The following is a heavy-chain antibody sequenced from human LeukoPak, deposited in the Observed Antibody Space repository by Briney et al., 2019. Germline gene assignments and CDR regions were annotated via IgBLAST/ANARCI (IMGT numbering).Heavy chain of an antibody. CDR3: AREYCGGDCYSDY. CDR1: GFTFSSYG. V-gene: IGHV3-21*01. Sequence: GGTLRLSCVASGFTFSSYGMSWVRQAPGKGLEWVATISGISGNTHYADSVRGRFTISRDNAKNSLYLQMNSLRAEDTAVYYCAREYCGGDCYSDYWGQGTLVTVSS. CDR2: ISGISGNT. D-gene: IGHD2-21*02. J-gene: IGHJ4*02.